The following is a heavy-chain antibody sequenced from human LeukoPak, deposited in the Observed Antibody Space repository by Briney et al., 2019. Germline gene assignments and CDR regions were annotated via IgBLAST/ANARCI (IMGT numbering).Heavy chain of an antibody. D-gene: IGHD6-19*01. CDR1: GYTFTMYW. CDR3: ARQRGSGWYDF. V-gene: IGHV5-51*01. Sequence: GESLKISCTGSGYTFTMYWIGWVRQMPGKGLEWMGIIYPADSDTRYSPTVRGQVTISADKSVNTAYLQWSSLNASDTATYYCARQRGSGWYDFWGQGTLVTVSS. J-gene: IGHJ5*01. CDR2: IYPADSDT.